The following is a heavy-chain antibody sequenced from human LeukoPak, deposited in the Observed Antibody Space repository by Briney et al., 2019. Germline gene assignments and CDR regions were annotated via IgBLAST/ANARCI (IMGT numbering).Heavy chain of an antibody. J-gene: IGHJ4*02. CDR1: GGSISSYY. CDR2: IYYSGST. Sequence: SETLSLTRTVSGGSISSYYWSWIRQPPGKGLEWIGYIYYSGSTNYNPSLKSRVTISVDTSKNQFSLKLSSVTAADTAVYYCARGRSYFDYWGQGTLVTVSS. CDR3: ARGRSYFDY. V-gene: IGHV4-59*01.